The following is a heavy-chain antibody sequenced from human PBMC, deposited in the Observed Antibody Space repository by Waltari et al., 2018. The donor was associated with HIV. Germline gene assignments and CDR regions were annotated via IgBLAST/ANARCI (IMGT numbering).Heavy chain of an antibody. V-gene: IGHV4-59*01. CDR2: VHHSGNT. D-gene: IGHD2-21*01. J-gene: IGHJ5*02. CDR3: ARESRGGHSNNWFDP. Sequence: QVQLQESGPGLVKPSETLSLTCTVSGDSISSYYWSWVRQPPGKGLEWIGFVHHSGNTKSNPSLKSRVIMSLDTSKSQLSLKLISVTAADTAVYYCARESRGGHSNNWFDPWGQGTLVTVSS. CDR1: GDSISSYY.